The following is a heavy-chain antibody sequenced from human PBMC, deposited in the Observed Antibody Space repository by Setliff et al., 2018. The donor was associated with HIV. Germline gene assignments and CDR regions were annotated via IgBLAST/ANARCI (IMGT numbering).Heavy chain of an antibody. CDR1: GGSVGSGSYY. CDR3: ARDPPGYGDSNDY. D-gene: IGHD4-17*01. CDR2: IYYSGIT. J-gene: IGHJ4*02. V-gene: IGHV4-61*01. Sequence: LPETLSLTCTVSGGSVGSGSYYWSWIRQSPGKGLEWIGYIYYSGITTYNPSLKSRVTISIDTSKNQFSLRLHSVTAADTAVYYCARDPPGYGDSNDYWGQGTLVTVSS.